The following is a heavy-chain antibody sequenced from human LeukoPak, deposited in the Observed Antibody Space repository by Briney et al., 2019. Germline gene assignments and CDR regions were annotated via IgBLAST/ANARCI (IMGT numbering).Heavy chain of an antibody. D-gene: IGHD2/OR15-2a*01. CDR2: INPNSGGT. CDR1: GYTFTDYY. CDR3: AREHTYYYYYYGMDV. V-gene: IGHV1-2*06. J-gene: IGHJ6*02. Sequence: ASVKVSCKASGYTFTDYYMHWVRQAPGQGLEWMGRINPNSGGTNYAQKFQGRVTMTRDTSISTAYMELSRLRSDDTAVYYCAREHTYYYYYYGMDVWGQGTTVTVSS.